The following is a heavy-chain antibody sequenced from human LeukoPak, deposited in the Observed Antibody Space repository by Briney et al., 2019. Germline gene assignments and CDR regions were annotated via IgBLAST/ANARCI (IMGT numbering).Heavy chain of an antibody. J-gene: IGHJ4*02. Sequence: SETLSLTCTVSGGSISSARYYWSWIRQPAGKGLEWIGRIYTSGSTDYNPSLKSRVTISLDTSKNQFSLKLNSVSAADTAVYYCATEREGPYGYLDYWGQGSLVTVSS. CDR1: GGSISSARYY. CDR2: IYTSGST. CDR3: ATEREGPYGYLDY. V-gene: IGHV4-61*02. D-gene: IGHD4-17*01.